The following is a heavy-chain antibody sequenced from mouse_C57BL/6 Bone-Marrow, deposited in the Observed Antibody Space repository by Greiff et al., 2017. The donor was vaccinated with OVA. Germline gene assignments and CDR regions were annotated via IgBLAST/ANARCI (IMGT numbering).Heavy chain of an antibody. V-gene: IGHV3-6*01. CDR2: ISYDGSN. Sequence: ESGPGLVKPSQSLSLTCSVTGYSIPSGYYWNWIRQFPGNKLEWMGYISYDGSNNYNPSLKNRISITRDTSKNQFFLKLNSVTTEDTATYYCATTAQALYAMDYWGQGTSVTVSS. CDR1: GYSIPSGYY. CDR3: ATTAQALYAMDY. J-gene: IGHJ4*01. D-gene: IGHD3-2*02.